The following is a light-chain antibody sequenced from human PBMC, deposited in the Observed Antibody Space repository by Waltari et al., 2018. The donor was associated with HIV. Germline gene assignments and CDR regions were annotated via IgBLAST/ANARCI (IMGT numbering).Light chain of an antibody. CDR3: QQYAASPLT. CDR2: GAS. V-gene: IGKV3-20*01. CDR1: QSVRSAS. J-gene: IGKJ4*01. Sequence: EIVLTQSPGTLSLSPGERATLSCRASQSVRSASLAWYQQKPGQAPRLLIYGASSRAPGIPDRFSGSGAVTDFILTISILEPEDCAVYYCQQYAASPLTFGGGTKVEIK.